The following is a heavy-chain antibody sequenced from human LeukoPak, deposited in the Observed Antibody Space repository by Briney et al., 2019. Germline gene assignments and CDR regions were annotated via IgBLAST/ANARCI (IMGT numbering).Heavy chain of an antibody. CDR1: GGTFSSYA. V-gene: IGHV1-69*04. Sequence: SVKVSCKASGGTFSSYAISWVRPAPGQGLEWMGRIIPILGIANYAQKFQGRVTITADKSTSKAYMELSSLRSEDTAVYYCARDTAAAIPFDYWGQGTLVTVSS. J-gene: IGHJ4*02. CDR3: ARDTAAAIPFDY. D-gene: IGHD2-2*01. CDR2: IIPILGIA.